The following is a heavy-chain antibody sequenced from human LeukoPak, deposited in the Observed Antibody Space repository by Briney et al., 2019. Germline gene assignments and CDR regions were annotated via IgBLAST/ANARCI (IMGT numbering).Heavy chain of an antibody. CDR3: ARGDFNDNGVYVDAFDI. J-gene: IGHJ3*02. CDR1: GFTFSSYW. CDR2: IKPDGREK. D-gene: IGHD4-17*01. V-gene: IGHV3-7*01. Sequence: PGGPLRLSCAASGFTFSSYWMSWVRQAPGKGLEWVANIKPDGREKYYLDSVKGRFTISRDNVKKSLYLQMNSLRAEDTAVYYCARGDFNDNGVYVDAFDIWGHGTMVTVSS.